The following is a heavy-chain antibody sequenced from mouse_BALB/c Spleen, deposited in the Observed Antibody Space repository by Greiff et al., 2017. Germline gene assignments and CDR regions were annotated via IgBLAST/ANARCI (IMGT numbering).Heavy chain of an antibody. J-gene: IGHJ2*01. CDR3: ASIYYYGSLDY. V-gene: IGHV1S81*02. Sequence: QVQLQQPGAELVKPGASVKLSCKASGYTFTSYWMHWVKQRPGQGLEWIGEINPSNGRTNYNEKFKSKATLTVDKSSSTAYMQLSSLTSEDSAVYYCASIYYYGSLDYWGQGTTLTVSS. D-gene: IGHD1-1*01. CDR1: GYTFTSYW. CDR2: INPSNGRT.